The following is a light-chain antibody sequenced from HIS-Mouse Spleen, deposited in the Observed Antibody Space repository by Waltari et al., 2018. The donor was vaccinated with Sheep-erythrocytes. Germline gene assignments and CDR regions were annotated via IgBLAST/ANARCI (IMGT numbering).Light chain of an antibody. CDR1: QDISNY. J-gene: IGKJ3*01. Sequence: DIQMTQSPSSLSASVGDRVTITCQASQDISNYLNWYQQKPGTAPKLLIYDASNLETGVPSRFSGSGSGTDVTFTSSSLQPEDIATYYCQQYDNLPRFTFGPGTKVDIK. CDR2: DAS. V-gene: IGKV1-33*01. CDR3: QQYDNLPRFT.